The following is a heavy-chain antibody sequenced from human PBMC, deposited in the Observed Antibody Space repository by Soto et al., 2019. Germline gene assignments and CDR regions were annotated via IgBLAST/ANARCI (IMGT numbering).Heavy chain of an antibody. CDR3: ARDWDTAMGTNAFDI. Sequence: SVKVSCKASGGTFSSYAISWVRQAPGQGLEWMGGIIPIFGTANYAQKFQGRVTITADESTSTAYMELSSLRSEDTAVYYCARDWDTAMGTNAFDIWGQGTXVTVSS. V-gene: IGHV1-69*13. D-gene: IGHD5-18*01. J-gene: IGHJ3*02. CDR1: GGTFSSYA. CDR2: IIPIFGTA.